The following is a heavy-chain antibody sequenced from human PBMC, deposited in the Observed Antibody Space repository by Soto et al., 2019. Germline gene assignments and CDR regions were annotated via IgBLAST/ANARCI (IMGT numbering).Heavy chain of an antibody. V-gene: IGHV4-30-4*01. CDR1: GVSITSGDYY. Sequence: SETLSLTCTVSGVSITSGDYYWNWIRQPPGKGLEWIGNIDYSGNTYYNTSLKSRVTISLDTSKNQFSLKLRSVTAADTAVYYCASFGVASMNWFDPWGQGTLVT. D-gene: IGHD3-3*01. J-gene: IGHJ5*02. CDR2: IDYSGNT. CDR3: ASFGVASMNWFDP.